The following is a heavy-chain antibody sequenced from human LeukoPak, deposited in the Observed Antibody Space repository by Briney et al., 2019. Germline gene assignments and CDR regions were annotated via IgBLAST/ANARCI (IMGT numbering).Heavy chain of an antibody. CDR3: ARGQTSDYEHYYFDY. CDR2: IWSDGSNK. CDR1: GFTFSNYG. V-gene: IGHV3-33*01. J-gene: IGHJ4*02. Sequence: SGRSLRLSCEAAGFTFSNYGMHWVRQAPGKGLEWVAVIWSDGSNKYYADSVKGRFTISRDNSKNTLYLQMNSLRADDTAVYYCARGQTSDYEHYYFDYWGQGTLVTVSS. D-gene: IGHD4-17*01.